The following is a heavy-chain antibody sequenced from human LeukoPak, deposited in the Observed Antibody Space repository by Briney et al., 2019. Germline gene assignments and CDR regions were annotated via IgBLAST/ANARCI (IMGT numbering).Heavy chain of an antibody. Sequence: GGSLRLSCAASGFTFSSHWMHWVRHAPGQGLVWVSRIKGDGISTNYADSVKGRFTISRDIVKNTLYLQMNSLRAEDTGVYYCAKDHYWSIDYWGRGTLVTVSS. CDR2: IKGDGIST. V-gene: IGHV3-74*01. CDR1: GFTFSSHW. J-gene: IGHJ4*02. CDR3: AKDHYWSIDY. D-gene: IGHD3-3*01.